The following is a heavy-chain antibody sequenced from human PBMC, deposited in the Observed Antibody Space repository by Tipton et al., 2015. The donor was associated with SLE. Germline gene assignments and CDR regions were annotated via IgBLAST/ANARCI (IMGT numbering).Heavy chain of an antibody. CDR1: GGSINTYY. V-gene: IGHV4-4*07. Sequence: LRLSCTVSGGSINTYYLAWVRQHAGKGLEWIGGIYTGGNTKYNPSLERRVSLSVDTSRGQFFLEVRSVTAADTAVYYCVVCSPSSCSYFDYWGQGRLVTVSS. D-gene: IGHD2-2*01. CDR3: VVCSPSSCSYFDY. J-gene: IGHJ4*02. CDR2: IYTGGNT.